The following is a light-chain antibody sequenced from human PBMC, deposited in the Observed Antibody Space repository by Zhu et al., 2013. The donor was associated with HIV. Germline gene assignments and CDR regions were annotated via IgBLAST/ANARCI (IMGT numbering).Light chain of an antibody. V-gene: IGLV2-14*01. CDR1: SGDIGVYNY. Sequence: QSVLTQPASVSGSPGQSIIISCTGTSGDIGVYNYVSWYHQNPDKAPKLIIYEVSNRPSGISSRFSGSKSGNMASLNISGLQAEDEGDYYCCSYTSSTTLVFGGGTRLTVL. CDR2: EVS. CDR3: CSYTSSTTLV. J-gene: IGLJ2*01.